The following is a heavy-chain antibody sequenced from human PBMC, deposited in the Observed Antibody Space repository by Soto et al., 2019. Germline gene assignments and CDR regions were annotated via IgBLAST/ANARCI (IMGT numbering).Heavy chain of an antibody. D-gene: IGHD6-13*01. CDR2: IYYSGST. CDR3: ARGSYSCSWYGAQYFQH. J-gene: IGHJ1*01. V-gene: IGHV4-30-4*01. Sequence: QVQLQESGPGLVKPSQTLSLTCTVSGGSISSGDYYWSWIRQPPGKGLEWIGYIYYSGSTYYNPSLKSRVTISVDTSKNQFSLKLSSVTAADTAVYYCARGSYSCSWYGAQYFQHWGQGTLVTVSS. CDR1: GGSISSGDYY.